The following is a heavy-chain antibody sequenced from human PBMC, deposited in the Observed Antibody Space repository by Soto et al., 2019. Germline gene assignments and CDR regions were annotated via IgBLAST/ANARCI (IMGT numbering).Heavy chain of an antibody. CDR1: GGTFSSYA. Sequence: QVQLVQSGAEVKKPGSSVKVSCKASGGTFSSYAISWVRQAPGQGLEWMGGIIPIFGTANYAQKFQGRVTITADESTSTAYMELSSLRSEDTAVYYCARGDSYGYPFYYYYYGMDVWGQGTTVTVSS. CDR2: IIPIFGTA. V-gene: IGHV1-69*01. D-gene: IGHD5-18*01. J-gene: IGHJ6*02. CDR3: ARGDSYGYPFYYYYYGMDV.